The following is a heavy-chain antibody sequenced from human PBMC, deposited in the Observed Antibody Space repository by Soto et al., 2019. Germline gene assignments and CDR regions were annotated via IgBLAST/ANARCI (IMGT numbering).Heavy chain of an antibody. CDR3: AKTSVADSGYYGDH. CDR2: ISGGSSYT. V-gene: IGHV3-11*05. D-gene: IGHD3-22*01. J-gene: IGHJ4*02. Sequence: QVQLVESGGGLVKPGGSLRLSCAASGFSFGDSYRSWIRQSAGKGREWLSYISGGSSYTKYAESVKGRFTIPRDNARMSLMLKVNGLRADDTAIYYCAKTSVADSGYYGDHWGQGTMVTVSS. CDR1: GFSFGDSY.